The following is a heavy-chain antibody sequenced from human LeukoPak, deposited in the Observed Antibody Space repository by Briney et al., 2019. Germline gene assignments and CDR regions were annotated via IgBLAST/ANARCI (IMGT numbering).Heavy chain of an antibody. CDR3: ARDRYGSGSYNYMDV. V-gene: IGHV4-59*01. CDR2: IYYSGST. D-gene: IGHD3-10*01. Sequence: PSETLSLTCIVSGDSISNYYWSWIRQPPGKGLEWIGFIYYSGSTNYNPSLKSRVTISADTSKNQFSLKLNSVTAADTAVYYCARDRYGSGSYNYMDVWGKGTTVTVSS. CDR1: GDSISNYY. J-gene: IGHJ6*03.